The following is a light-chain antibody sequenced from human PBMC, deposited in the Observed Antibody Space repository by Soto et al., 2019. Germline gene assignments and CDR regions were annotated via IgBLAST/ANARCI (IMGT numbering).Light chain of an antibody. Sequence: EIVMTQSAATLSVSPGERATLSCRASQSFSINLAWYQQKPGQAPRLLIYGASTRATGVPARFSGSESGTEFTLTISSLQSEDFAVYYCHQYNSWPLTFGGGTKVDIK. CDR1: QSFSIN. V-gene: IGKV3-15*01. J-gene: IGKJ4*01. CDR3: HQYNSWPLT. CDR2: GAS.